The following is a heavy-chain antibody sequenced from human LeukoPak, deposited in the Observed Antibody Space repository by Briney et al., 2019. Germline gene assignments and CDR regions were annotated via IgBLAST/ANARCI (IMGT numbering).Heavy chain of an antibody. CDR1: GFTFSSHA. CDR3: ARNPGRTLVVVTAVDY. J-gene: IGHJ4*02. Sequence: GGSLRLSCAASGFTFSSHAMHWVRQAPGKGLEWVGVISYDGSNKYYGDSAKGRFTITRDNSKNTLYVQMNSLRVEDTAVYYCARNPGRTLVVVTAVDYWGRGTLVTVSS. D-gene: IGHD2-21*02. CDR2: ISYDGSNK. V-gene: IGHV3-30-3*01.